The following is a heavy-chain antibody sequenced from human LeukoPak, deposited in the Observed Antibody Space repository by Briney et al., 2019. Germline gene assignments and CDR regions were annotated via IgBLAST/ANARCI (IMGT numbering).Heavy chain of an antibody. J-gene: IGHJ3*02. V-gene: IGHV4-59*04. CDR1: GCSINRYY. CDR2: IYCSGST. D-gene: IGHD3-16*02. CDR3: WRYRVGDYVWGSYRYEVGAFDI. Sequence: PSETLSLTCTVSGCSINRYYWTWIRQPPGKGLEWIWSIYCSGSTYYYPSLKSRVTISLDTSKNQFSLKLSYMTAADTAVYYCWRYRVGDYVWGSYRYEVGAFDIWGQGTMVTVSS.